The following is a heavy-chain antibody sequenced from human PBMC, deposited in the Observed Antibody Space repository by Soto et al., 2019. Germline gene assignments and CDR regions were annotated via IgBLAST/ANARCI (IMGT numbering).Heavy chain of an antibody. CDR2: ISSSSSTI. Sequence: GGSLRLSCAASGFTFSSYSMNWVRQAPGKGLEWVSYISSSSSTIYYADSVKGRFTISRDNAKNSLYLQMNSLRDEDSAVYYCARDPSGSYYTRLYYYYGMDVWGQGTTVTVSS. J-gene: IGHJ6*02. D-gene: IGHD1-26*01. CDR1: GFTFSSYS. CDR3: ARDPSGSYYTRLYYYYGMDV. V-gene: IGHV3-48*02.